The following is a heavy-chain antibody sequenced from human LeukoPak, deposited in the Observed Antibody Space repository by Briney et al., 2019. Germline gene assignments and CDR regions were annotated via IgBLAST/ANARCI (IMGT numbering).Heavy chain of an antibody. J-gene: IGHJ3*02. CDR3: ARDRDDFWSGSSIRNAFDI. CDR1: GYTFTGYY. D-gene: IGHD3-3*01. Sequence: ASVKVSCKASGYTFTGYYMHWVRQAPGQGLEWMGWINPNSGGTNYAQKFQGRVTMTRDTSISTAYMELSRLRSDDTAVYYCARDRDDFWSGSSIRNAFDIWGQGTMVTVSS. V-gene: IGHV1-2*02. CDR2: INPNSGGT.